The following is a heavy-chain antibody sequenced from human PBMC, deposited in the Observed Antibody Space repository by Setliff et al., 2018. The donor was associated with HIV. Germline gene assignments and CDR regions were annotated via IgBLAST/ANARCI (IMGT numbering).Heavy chain of an antibody. J-gene: IGHJ3*02. CDR2: IRYDGSNK. Sequence: PGGSLRLSCVASGYSFSNYGMDWVRQAPGKGLEWVAFIRYDGSNKYYADSVQGRFTISRDNAKNTVYLQMNSLRVDDTAIYYCAREGATTAGFDIWGHGTMVTVSS. V-gene: IGHV3-30*02. CDR1: GYSFSNYG. CDR3: AREGATTAGFDI. D-gene: IGHD6-19*01.